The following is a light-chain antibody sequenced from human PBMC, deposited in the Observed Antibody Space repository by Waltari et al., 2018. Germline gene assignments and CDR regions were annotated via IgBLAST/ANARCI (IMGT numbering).Light chain of an antibody. V-gene: IGKV3-15*01. J-gene: IGKJ2*01. CDR1: QSISRN. CDR3: QQYNNWRT. Sequence: EVLMTQSPATLSVSPGERVTLSCSASQSISRNLAWYQQKPGQAPRLLIYGASTRATGIPARFSGSGSGTEFTLSISSLQSEDFAVYYCQQYNNWRTFGQGTKLEIK. CDR2: GAS.